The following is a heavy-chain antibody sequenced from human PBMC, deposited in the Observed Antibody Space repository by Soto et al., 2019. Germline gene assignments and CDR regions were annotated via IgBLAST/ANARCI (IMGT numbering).Heavy chain of an antibody. J-gene: IGHJ6*03. D-gene: IGHD3-9*01. CDR3: ARDWADILTTSYYYYYMDV. CDR1: GFTFSSYA. Sequence: PGGSLRLSCAASGFTFSSYAMHWVRQAPGKGLEYVSAISSNGGSTYYANSVKGRFTISRDNSKNTLYLQMGSLRAEDMAVYYCARDWADILTTSYYYYYMDVWGEATTVTVSS. V-gene: IGHV3-64*01. CDR2: ISSNGGST.